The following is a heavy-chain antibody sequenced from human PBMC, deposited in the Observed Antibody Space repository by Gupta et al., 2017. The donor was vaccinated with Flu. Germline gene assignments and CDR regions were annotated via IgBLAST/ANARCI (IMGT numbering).Heavy chain of an antibody. D-gene: IGHD3-3*01. CDR3: AKVLRFLEWFYDY. J-gene: IGHJ4*02. CDR2: ISGNGGST. V-gene: IGHV3-23*01. Sequence: EVQLLESGGGVVQTGGSLRLSCAASGFTFSSYAMSWVRQAPGKGLEWVSAISGNGGSTYYADSVKGRFTISRDNSKNTLYLQMNSLRAEDTAVYYCAKVLRFLEWFYDYWGQGTLVTVSS. CDR1: GFTFSSYA.